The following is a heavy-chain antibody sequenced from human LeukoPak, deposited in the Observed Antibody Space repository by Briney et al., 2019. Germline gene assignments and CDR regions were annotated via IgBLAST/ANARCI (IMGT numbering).Heavy chain of an antibody. D-gene: IGHD2-15*01. CDR1: GYTFTSYG. CDR2: ISVYNGKK. Sequence: GASVKVSCKASGYTFTSYGISWVRQAPGQGLEWMGWISVYNGKKNHAQKLQGRVTMTTDTSANTAYMELSNLRFEDTAVYYCVREGAYCRGESCYATKYYYAMDVWGQGTTVTVSS. J-gene: IGHJ6*02. CDR3: VREGAYCRGESCYATKYYYAMDV. V-gene: IGHV1-18*01.